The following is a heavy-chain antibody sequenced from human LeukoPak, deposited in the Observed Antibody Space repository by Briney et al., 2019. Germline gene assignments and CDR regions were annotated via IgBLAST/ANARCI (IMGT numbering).Heavy chain of an antibody. V-gene: IGHV4-34*01. CDR3: ARGPRITMIVVVRKNAFDI. Sequence: SETLSLTCAVYGGSFSGYYWSWIRQPPGKGLEWIGEINHSGSTNYNPSLKSRVTISVDTSKNQFSLKLSSVTAADTAVYYCARGPRITMIVVVRKNAFDIWGQGKMVTVSS. D-gene: IGHD3-22*01. CDR2: INHSGST. CDR1: GGSFSGYY. J-gene: IGHJ3*02.